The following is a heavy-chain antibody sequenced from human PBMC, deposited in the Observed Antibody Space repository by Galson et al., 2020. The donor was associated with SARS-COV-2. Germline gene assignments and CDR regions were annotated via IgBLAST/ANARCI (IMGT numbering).Heavy chain of an antibody. D-gene: IGHD2-21*02. CDR1: GASFSGYY. J-gene: IGHJ4*02. CDR3: AREENFFLVGTATRMCYFDY. Sequence: SETLSLTCAVYGASFSGYYWSWIRQPPGKGLEWIGEINSSGSTNSNPSLKSRVPIPVDTSKNHFSLKLSSVTAADTAVYYCAREENFFLVGTATRMCYFDYWGRGTLATVSS. V-gene: IGHV4-34*01. CDR2: INSSGST.